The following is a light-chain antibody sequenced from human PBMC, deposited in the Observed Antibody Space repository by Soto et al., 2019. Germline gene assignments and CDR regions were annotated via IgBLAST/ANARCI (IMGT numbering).Light chain of an antibody. CDR2: DVS. V-gene: IGLV2-14*01. J-gene: IGLJ1*01. CDR1: SSDVGGYNY. CDR3: SSYTSSSTLYV. Sequence: QSALTQPASVSGSPGQSITISCTGTSSDVGGYNYVSWYQQHPGIAPKLMIYDVSYRPSGVSNRFSGSKSGDTASLTISGLQAEDEADYYCSSYTSSSTLYVFGTGTKVTVL.